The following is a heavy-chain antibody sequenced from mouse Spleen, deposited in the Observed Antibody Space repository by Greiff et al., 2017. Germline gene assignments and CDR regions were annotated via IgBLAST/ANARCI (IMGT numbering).Heavy chain of an antibody. Sequence: EVMLVESGGGLVQPGGSMKLSCVASGFTFSNYWMNWVRQSPEKGLEWVAQIRLKSDNYATHYAESVKGRFTISRDDSKSSVYLQMNNLRAEDTGIYYCTASYGFDYWGQGTTLTVSS. D-gene: IGHD1-1*01. CDR1: GFTFSNYW. CDR3: TASYGFDY. CDR2: IRLKSDNYAT. J-gene: IGHJ2*01. V-gene: IGHV6-3*01.